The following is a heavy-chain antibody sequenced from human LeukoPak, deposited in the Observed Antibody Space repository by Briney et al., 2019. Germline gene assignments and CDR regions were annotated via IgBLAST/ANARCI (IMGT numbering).Heavy chain of an antibody. Sequence: PSETLSLTCTVSGGSISSYYWSWIRQPPGKGLEWIGYIYYSGSTNYNPSLKSRVTISLDTSKNQFSLKLSSVTAADTAVYYCAILTGTTQDNWFDPWGQGTLVTVSS. CDR3: AILTGTTQDNWFDP. CDR2: IYYSGST. V-gene: IGHV4-59*01. J-gene: IGHJ5*02. CDR1: GGSISSYY. D-gene: IGHD1-20*01.